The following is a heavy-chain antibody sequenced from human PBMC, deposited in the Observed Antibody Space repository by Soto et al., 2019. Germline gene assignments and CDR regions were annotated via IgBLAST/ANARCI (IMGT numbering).Heavy chain of an antibody. D-gene: IGHD3-3*01. CDR3: ERTLEEEDAAFDY. V-gene: IGHV4-39*01. Sequence: SETRSLACTLSVFSIVRVIDEWGWIREPPGNGLEWIVSIYYSFSTYYNPSIKSRVTISLDTSKNQFSLKLSSVTAADKAVYYCERTLEEEDAAFDYWGQGTLVTVSS. CDR1: VFSIVRVIDE. CDR2: IYYSFST. J-gene: IGHJ4*02.